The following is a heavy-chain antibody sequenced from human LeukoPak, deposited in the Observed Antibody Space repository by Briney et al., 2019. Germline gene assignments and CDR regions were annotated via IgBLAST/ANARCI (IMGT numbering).Heavy chain of an antibody. D-gene: IGHD7-27*01. V-gene: IGHV3-74*01. CDR1: GFTFRDFW. J-gene: IGHJ4*02. CDR3: ARDMWGTFDY. CDR2: MSPDGSAT. Sequence: GGSLRLSCAASGFTFRDFWMHRVRQAPGKGPVWVSRMSPDGSATYYADSVKDRFTISRDNAENTMYLQMSSLRAEDTAVYYCARDMWGTFDYWGQGALVTVSS.